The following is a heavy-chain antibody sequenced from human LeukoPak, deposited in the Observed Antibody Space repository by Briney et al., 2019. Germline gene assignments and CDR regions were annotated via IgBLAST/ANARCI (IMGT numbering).Heavy chain of an antibody. Sequence: RPGGSLRLSCAASGFTFSSYAMSWVRQPPGKGLEWIGEINHSGSTNYNPSLKSRVTISVDTSKNQFSLKLSSVTAAGTAVYYCARGLPGYSSSWFILWGRGTLVTVSS. J-gene: IGHJ2*01. V-gene: IGHV4-34*01. CDR3: ARGLPGYSSSWFIL. CDR1: GFTFSSYA. D-gene: IGHD6-13*01. CDR2: INHSGST.